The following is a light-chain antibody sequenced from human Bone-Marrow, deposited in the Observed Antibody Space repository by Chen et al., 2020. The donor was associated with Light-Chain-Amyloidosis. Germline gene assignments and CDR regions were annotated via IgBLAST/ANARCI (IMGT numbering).Light chain of an antibody. CDR2: GNT. J-gene: IGLJ2*01. V-gene: IGLV1-40*01. Sequence: QSVLTQPPSVSGAPGQRGTISCTGSSSNIGAAYDVHWYRQLPGTAPKLLIYGNTNRPSGVPDRFSGSKSGTSASLARSGLQDENEADYYCQSYDSSVIASVFGGGTTLAVL. CDR1: SSNIGAAYD. CDR3: QSYDSSVIASV.